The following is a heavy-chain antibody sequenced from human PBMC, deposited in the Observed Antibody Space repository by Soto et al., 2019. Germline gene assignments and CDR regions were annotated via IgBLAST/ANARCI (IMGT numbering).Heavy chain of an antibody. J-gene: IGHJ4*02. CDR2: IIPIFGIA. CDR3: ARSNWNDVSYFDY. D-gene: IGHD1-1*01. V-gene: IGHV1-69*02. Sequence: ASVKVSCKASGGTFSRYSITWVRQAPGHGLEWIGRIIPIFGIATYARKFQGRVTMTRDTSTSTVYMELSSLRSEDTAVYFCARSNWNDVSYFDYWGQGTLVTVSS. CDR1: GGTFSRYS.